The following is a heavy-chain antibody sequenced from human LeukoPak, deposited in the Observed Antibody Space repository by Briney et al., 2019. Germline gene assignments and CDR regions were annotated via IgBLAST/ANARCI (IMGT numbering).Heavy chain of an antibody. J-gene: IGHJ6*03. CDR2: ISNGSGNR. CDR1: EFTFSSYR. D-gene: IGHD1-26*01. CDR3: ARAAKWEFYHYYMDV. Sequence: GGSLRLSCVASEFTFSSYRMIWVRQAPGKGLEWISYISNGSGNRYYADSVKGRFTISRDNAKNLLYLQMNNLRADDTAVYYCARAAKWEFYHYYMDVWGKGTTVAVSS. V-gene: IGHV3-48*01.